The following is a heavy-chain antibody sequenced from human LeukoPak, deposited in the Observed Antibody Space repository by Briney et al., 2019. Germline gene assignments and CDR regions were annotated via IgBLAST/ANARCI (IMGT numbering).Heavy chain of an antibody. Sequence: PSETLSLTCTVSGGSIGTNRYYWGWIRQPPGKGLEWIGSIYYSGSTYYNASLKSRVTLSTDTSKNQLSLRLSSVTAADTAVYFCARDGTAVAGYYFDYWGQGILVTVSS. CDR2: IYYSGST. CDR3: ARDGTAVAGYYFDY. CDR1: GGSIGTNRYY. V-gene: IGHV4-39*07. D-gene: IGHD6-19*01. J-gene: IGHJ4*02.